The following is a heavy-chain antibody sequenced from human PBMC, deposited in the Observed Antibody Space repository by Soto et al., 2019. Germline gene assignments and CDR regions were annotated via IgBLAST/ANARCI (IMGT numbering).Heavy chain of an antibody. CDR2: IIPILGIA. Sequence: QVQLVQSGAEVKKPGSSVTVSCKASGGTFSSYIISWVRQAPGQGLEWMGRIIPILGIANYAQKFQGRVTITADKSTSTAYMELSSLRSEDTAVYYCARFPQTAIVGAAYFDYWGQGTLVTVSS. J-gene: IGHJ4*02. V-gene: IGHV1-69*02. CDR1: GGTFSSYI. CDR3: ARFPQTAIVGAAYFDY. D-gene: IGHD1-26*01.